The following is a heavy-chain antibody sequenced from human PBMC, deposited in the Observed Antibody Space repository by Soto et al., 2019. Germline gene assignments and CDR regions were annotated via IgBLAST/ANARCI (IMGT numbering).Heavy chain of an antibody. CDR1: GFTFSSYW. Sequence: EVQLVESGGGLVQPGGSLRLSCAASGFTFSSYWMSWVRQAPGKGLEWVANIKQDGSEKYYVDSVKGRFTISRDNAKNSLYLQMNSLRAEDTAVYYCARGRERGLRFLEWMPNDAFDIWGQGTMVTVSS. D-gene: IGHD3-3*01. CDR3: ARGRERGLRFLEWMPNDAFDI. CDR2: IKQDGSEK. V-gene: IGHV3-7*01. J-gene: IGHJ3*02.